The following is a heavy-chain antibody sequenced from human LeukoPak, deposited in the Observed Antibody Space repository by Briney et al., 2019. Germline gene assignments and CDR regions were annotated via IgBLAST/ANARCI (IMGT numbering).Heavy chain of an antibody. CDR2: VSPYNGNT. Sequence: ASVKVSCKASGYTFISHGISWVRQAPGQGLEWMGWVSPYNGNTYYAQKVQGRVTMTRDTSISTAYMELSRLRSDDTAVYYCARDSSYYYDSSGYHYWGQGTLVTVSS. J-gene: IGHJ4*02. V-gene: IGHV1-18*01. CDR3: ARDSSYYYDSSGYHY. CDR1: GYTFISHG. D-gene: IGHD3-22*01.